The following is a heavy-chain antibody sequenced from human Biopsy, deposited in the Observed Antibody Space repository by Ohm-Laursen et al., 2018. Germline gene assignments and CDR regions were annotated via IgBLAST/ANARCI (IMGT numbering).Heavy chain of an antibody. V-gene: IGHV3-33*01. D-gene: IGHD3-9*01. CDR3: ARDTSGSWHYYYIGMDV. Sequence: SLRLSCSAPGFTFTSYGMNWVRQAPGKGLEWVSSIRNSGNTENYRDSVRGRFTISRDSSRDSLYLQMNRLRAEDTAVYYCARDTSGSWHYYYIGMDVWGRGTTVTVSS. CDR1: GFTFTSYG. CDR2: IRNSGNTE. J-gene: IGHJ6*02.